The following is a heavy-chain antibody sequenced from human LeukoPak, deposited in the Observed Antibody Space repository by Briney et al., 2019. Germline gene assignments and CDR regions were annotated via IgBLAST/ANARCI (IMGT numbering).Heavy chain of an antibody. Sequence: GESLKISCKGSGYSFTSYWIGWVRQMPGKGLEWVGIIYPGDSDTRYSPSFQGQVTISADKSISTAYLQWSSLKASDTAMYYCARHALGYCSGGSCYSVGSVDYWGQGTLVTVSS. D-gene: IGHD2-15*01. CDR2: IYPGDSDT. CDR3: ARHALGYCSGGSCYSVGSVDY. J-gene: IGHJ4*02. V-gene: IGHV5-51*01. CDR1: GYSFTSYW.